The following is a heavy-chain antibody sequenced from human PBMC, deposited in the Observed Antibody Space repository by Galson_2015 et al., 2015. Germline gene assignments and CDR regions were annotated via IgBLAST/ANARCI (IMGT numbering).Heavy chain of an antibody. J-gene: IGHJ6*02. D-gene: IGHD2-2*01. CDR3: ARGQVYSCSSTGCQGVYGMDV. CDR1: GGSFSGYY. CDR2: INHSGST. Sequence: SETLSLTCAVYGGSFSGYYWSWIRQPPGKGLEWIGEINHSGSTNYNPSLKSRVTISVDTSKNQFSLKLSSVTAADTAVYYCARGQVYSCSSTGCQGVYGMDVWGQGTTVTVSS. V-gene: IGHV4-34*01.